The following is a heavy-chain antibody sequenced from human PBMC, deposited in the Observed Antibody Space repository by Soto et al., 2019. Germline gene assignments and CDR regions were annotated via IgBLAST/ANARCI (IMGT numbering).Heavy chain of an antibody. CDR2: ISSSSSTI. Sequence: GGSLRLSCAASGFTLSSYGMNWVRQAPGKGLEWVSYISSSSSTIYYADSVKGRFTISRDNAKNSLYLQMNSLRNEDMAAYYCARGPPGWLQPLDYWGQGTLVTVSS. CDR3: ARGPPGWLQPLDY. CDR1: GFTLSSYG. V-gene: IGHV3-48*02. D-gene: IGHD5-12*01. J-gene: IGHJ4*02.